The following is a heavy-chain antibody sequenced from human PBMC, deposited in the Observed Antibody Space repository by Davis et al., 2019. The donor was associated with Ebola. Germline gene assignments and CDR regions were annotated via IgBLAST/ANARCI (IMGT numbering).Heavy chain of an antibody. V-gene: IGHV1-8*01. CDR3: ARGGYFDWLTRWHYYGMDV. CDR1: GYTFTTYD. D-gene: IGHD3-9*01. J-gene: IGHJ6*02. CDR2: MNPNSENT. Sequence: AASVKVSCKASGYTFTTYDIHWVRQATGQGLEWMGWMNPNSENTGYAQKFPGRVTMTRSTSISTAYMELSSLRSEDTAVYYCARGGYFDWLTRWHYYGMDVWGQGTTVTVSS.